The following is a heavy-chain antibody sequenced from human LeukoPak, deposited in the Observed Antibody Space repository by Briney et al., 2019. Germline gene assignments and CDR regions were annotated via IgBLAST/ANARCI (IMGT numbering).Heavy chain of an antibody. Sequence: SGGSLRLSCAASGFTFRNYWMRWVRQAPGKGLEWVANIKEDGSEKYYVDSVKGRFTISRDNAKNSLYLRMNSLRAEDTAVYYCARDPRIQLWSGTPSSYFDYWGQGTLVTVSS. CDR1: GFTFRNYW. J-gene: IGHJ4*02. CDR3: ARDPRIQLWSGTPSSYFDY. V-gene: IGHV3-7*01. CDR2: IKEDGSEK. D-gene: IGHD5-18*01.